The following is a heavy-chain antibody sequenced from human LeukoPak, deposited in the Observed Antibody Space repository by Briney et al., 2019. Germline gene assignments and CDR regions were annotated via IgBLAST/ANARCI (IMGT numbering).Heavy chain of an antibody. V-gene: IGHV3-9*01. CDR1: GFTFDDYA. CDR3: ARGYGDQSGY. D-gene: IGHD4-17*01. CDR2: ISWNSGSI. J-gene: IGHJ4*02. Sequence: PGRSLRLSCAASGFTFDDYAMHWVRQAPGKGLEWVSGISWNSGSIGYADSVKGRFTISRDNSKNTLYLQMNSLRAEDTAVYYCARGYGDQSGYWGQGTLVTVSS.